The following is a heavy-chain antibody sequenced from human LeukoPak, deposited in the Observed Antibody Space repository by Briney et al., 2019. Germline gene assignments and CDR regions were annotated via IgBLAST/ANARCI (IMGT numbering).Heavy chain of an antibody. CDR1: GFSFISYG. CDR2: ISDDGRNK. J-gene: IGHJ4*02. Sequence: GGSLRLSCAASGFSFISYGMHWVRQAPGKGLEWVGVISDDGRNKKYADSVKGRFNISRDNSKETLYLQMNSLRDEDTAVYYCAKRPSDYGDYVTYFDYWGQGTLVTVSS. CDR3: AKRPSDYGDYVTYFDY. D-gene: IGHD4-17*01. V-gene: IGHV3-30*18.